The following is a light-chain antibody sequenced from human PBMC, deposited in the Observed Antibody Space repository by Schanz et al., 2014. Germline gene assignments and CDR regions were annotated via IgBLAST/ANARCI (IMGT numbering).Light chain of an antibody. CDR2: DVT. Sequence: QSALTQPASVSGSPGQSITISCTGTSSHIGRYNYVSWYQHHPGKAPKLLIYDVTKRPSGVPDRFSGSKSGNTASLTVSGLQAEDEGDYFCSSQTSGNTPYVFGTGTKLTVL. CDR3: SSQTSGNTPYV. V-gene: IGLV2-14*01. J-gene: IGLJ1*01. CDR1: SSHIGRYNY.